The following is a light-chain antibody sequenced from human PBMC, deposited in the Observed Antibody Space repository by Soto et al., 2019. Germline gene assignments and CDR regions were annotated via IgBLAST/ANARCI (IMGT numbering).Light chain of an antibody. J-gene: IGKJ1*01. V-gene: IGKV3-11*01. Sequence: EIALTQSPATLSLSPGERATLSCRASQSIGTFLGWYQQKPGQPPTLLIYDALYRDPAIPARFSGSGSGTDFTLTISSLEPEDFAVYYCQQRNRWPPRTSGQGNKVE. CDR1: QSIGTF. CDR2: DAL. CDR3: QQRNRWPPRT.